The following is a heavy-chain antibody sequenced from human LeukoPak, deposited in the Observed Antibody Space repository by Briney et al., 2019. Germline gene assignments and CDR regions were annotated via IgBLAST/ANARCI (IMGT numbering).Heavy chain of an antibody. D-gene: IGHD6-19*01. Sequence: ASVTVSCTASGYTFTSYGISWVRQAPGQGLEWMGWISAYNGNTNYAQKLQGRVTMTTDTSTSTAYMELRSLRSDDTAVYYCARDYKAYSSGWHTFDYWGQGTLVTVSS. J-gene: IGHJ4*02. CDR3: ARDYKAYSSGWHTFDY. CDR2: ISAYNGNT. V-gene: IGHV1-18*01. CDR1: GYTFTSYG.